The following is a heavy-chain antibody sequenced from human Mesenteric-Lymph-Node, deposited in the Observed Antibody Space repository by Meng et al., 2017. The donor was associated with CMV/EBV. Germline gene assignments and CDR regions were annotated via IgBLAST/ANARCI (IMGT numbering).Heavy chain of an antibody. Sequence: ASVKVSCKASGYTFTSYDINWVRQATGQGLEWMGWMNPNSGNTGYAQKFQGRVTITRNTSISTAYMELSSLRSDDTAVYYCARGIRGVTAFDIWGQGTMVTVSS. J-gene: IGHJ3*02. V-gene: IGHV1-8*03. CDR3: ARGIRGVTAFDI. CDR2: MNPNSGNT. CDR1: GYTFTSYD. D-gene: IGHD3-10*01.